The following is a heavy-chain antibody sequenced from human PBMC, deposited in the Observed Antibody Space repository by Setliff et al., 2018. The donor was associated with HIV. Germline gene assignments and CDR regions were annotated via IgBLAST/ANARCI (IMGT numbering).Heavy chain of an antibody. D-gene: IGHD4-17*01. CDR1: GFTVSTYY. CDR2: IRQDGSEK. J-gene: IGHJ4*02. V-gene: IGHV3-7*03. Sequence: GGSLRLSCAASGFTVSTYYMSWVRQAPGKGLEWVANIRQDGSEKYYVDSVRGRFTISRDNAENSLYLRMNSLRAEDTAVYYCARTYYGGNYWGQGALVTVS. CDR3: ARTYYGGNY.